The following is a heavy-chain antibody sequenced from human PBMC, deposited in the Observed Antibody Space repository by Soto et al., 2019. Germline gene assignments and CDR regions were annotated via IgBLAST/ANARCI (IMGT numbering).Heavy chain of an antibody. J-gene: IGHJ4*02. CDR3: ARGASVPAPWGIVAY. CDR2: IYYRGST. Sequence: QLQLQESGPGLVKPSQTLSLTCTISGGSISSGDYYWSWIRQPPGKGLEWIGCIYYRGSTYYNPSLKSRVTISIDTYKNQFSLQLSSVTAADTAVYYCARGASVPAPWGIVAYWGQGTLVTVSS. CDR1: GGSISSGDYY. D-gene: IGHD2-2*01. V-gene: IGHV4-30-4*01.